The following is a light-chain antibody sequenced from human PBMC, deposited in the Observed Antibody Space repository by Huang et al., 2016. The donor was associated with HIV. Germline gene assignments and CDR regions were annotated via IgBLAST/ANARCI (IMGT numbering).Light chain of an antibody. CDR2: DAS. J-gene: IGKJ1*01. Sequence: DIQMTQSPSTLSASVGDRVTITCRASQSIESYLAWDQQKPGKAPKLLIYDASSLDSGVPSRFSGSGSGTEFTLTIRSLQPDKFATYYCQQYHSYPGTFGQGTKVEIK. CDR3: QQYHSYPGT. V-gene: IGKV1-5*01. CDR1: QSIESY.